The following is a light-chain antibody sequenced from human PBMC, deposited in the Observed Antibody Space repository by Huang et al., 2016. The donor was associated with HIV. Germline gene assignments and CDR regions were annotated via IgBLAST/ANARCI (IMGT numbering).Light chain of an antibody. J-gene: IGKJ1*01. V-gene: IGKV3-15*01. CDR2: GAS. Sequence: IVMTQSPVTLSVSPGERAALSCRAGQSIKSNLAWYQQKPGQPPRRLIYGASTRAAGGPAGFSGSGGGAEYTLITNNLQSDEFAVYYCQQYDYWPAVTFGQGTKV. CDR3: QQYDYWPAVT. CDR1: QSIKSN.